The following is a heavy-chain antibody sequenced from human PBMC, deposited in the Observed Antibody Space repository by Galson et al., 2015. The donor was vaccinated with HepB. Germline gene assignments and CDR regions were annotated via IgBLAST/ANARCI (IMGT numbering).Heavy chain of an antibody. V-gene: IGHV3-21*01. CDR3: ARDLWGSSSGSRAGYYYGMDV. CDR2: ISSSSSYI. D-gene: IGHD6-13*01. J-gene: IGHJ6*02. Sequence: SLRLSCAASGFTFSSYSMNWVRQAPGKGLEWVSSISSSSSYIYYADPVKGRFTISRDNAKNSLYLRMNSLRAEDTAVYYCARDLWGSSSGSRAGYYYGMDVWGQGTTVPVSS. CDR1: GFTFSSYS.